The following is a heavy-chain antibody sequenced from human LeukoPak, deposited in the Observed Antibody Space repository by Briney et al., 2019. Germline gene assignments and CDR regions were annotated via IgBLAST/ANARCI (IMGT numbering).Heavy chain of an antibody. Sequence: GGSLRLSCAASGFTFSRYWMSWVRQAPGKGLEWVANIKQDGSEKYYVDSLKGRFTISRDNAKSSLYLQMNGLRAEDTAVYYCVRDFGAASWYFDYWGQGTLVTVSS. D-gene: IGHD3-3*01. CDR3: VRDFGAASWYFDY. CDR2: IKQDGSEK. J-gene: IGHJ4*02. CDR1: GFTFSRYW. V-gene: IGHV3-7*01.